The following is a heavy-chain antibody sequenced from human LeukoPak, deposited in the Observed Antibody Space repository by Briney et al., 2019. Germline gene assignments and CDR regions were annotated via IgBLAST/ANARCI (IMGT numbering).Heavy chain of an antibody. J-gene: IGHJ4*02. CDR2: ISSSSSYI. CDR3: ARDRGYYYDSSGYREFDY. CDR1: GFTFSSYS. Sequence: GGSLRLSCAASGFTFSSYSMNWVRQAPGKGLEWVSSISSSSSYIYYADSVKGRLTISRDNAKNSLYLQMNSLSAEDTAVYYCARDRGYYYDSSGYREFDYWGQGTLVTVSS. D-gene: IGHD3-22*01. V-gene: IGHV3-21*01.